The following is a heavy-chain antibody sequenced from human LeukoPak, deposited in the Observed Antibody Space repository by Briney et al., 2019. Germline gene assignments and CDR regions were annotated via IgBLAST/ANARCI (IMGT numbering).Heavy chain of an antibody. CDR2: ISSSSSHI. D-gene: IGHD2-2*02. CDR1: GFTFSNYG. J-gene: IGHJ4*02. Sequence: PGGSLRLSCAASGFTFSNYGMNWVRQAPGRGLEWVASISSSSSHIYYADSVKGRFTISRDNAKNSLYLQMNSLRAEDTAVYYCARSPSCSSASRYTNYWGQGTLVTVSS. V-gene: IGHV3-21*01. CDR3: ARSPSCSSASRYTNY.